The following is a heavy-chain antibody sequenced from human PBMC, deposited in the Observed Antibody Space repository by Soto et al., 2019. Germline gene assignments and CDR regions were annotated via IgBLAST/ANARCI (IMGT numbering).Heavy chain of an antibody. D-gene: IGHD1-1*01. CDR1: GFTFDDYA. J-gene: IGHJ5*02. V-gene: IGHV3-9*01. CDR3: AKGNTATGKRDWLDP. CDR2: ISWDSDNI. Sequence: GGSLRLSCAASGFTFDDYAMHWVRQTPGKGLKWVSRISWDSDNIAYADSVKGRFTISRDNAKNSLYLQMNSLRPEDTALYYCAKGNTATGKRDWLDPWGQGTLVTVSS.